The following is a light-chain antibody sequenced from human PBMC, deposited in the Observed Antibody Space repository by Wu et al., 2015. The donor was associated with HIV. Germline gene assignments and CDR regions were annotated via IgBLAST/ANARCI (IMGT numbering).Light chain of an antibody. J-gene: IGKJ2*01. CDR2: VTS. V-gene: IGKV1-39*01. CDR3: QQSYRTPFT. CDR1: QNIYNY. Sequence: DIHMTQSPSSLSASVGDRLSITCRASQNIYNYLNWYQQKPGEAPKLLIYVTSTLQSGVPSRFSGSGSGTDFTLAISSLQPGDFAVYYCQQSYRTPFTFGQGTKVEI.